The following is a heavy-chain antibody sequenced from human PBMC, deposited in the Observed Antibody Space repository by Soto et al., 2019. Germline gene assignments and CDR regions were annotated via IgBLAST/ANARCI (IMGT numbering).Heavy chain of an antibody. Sequence: PSETLSLTCTVSGGSISSGGHYWNWIRQHPGKGLEWIGYIYYSGSTYYNPSLKSRVTISVDTSKNQFSLKLSSVTAADTAVYYCARDQAYDYTSPGDYYYYSMDVWGQGTTVTVSS. V-gene: IGHV4-31*03. CDR1: GGSISSGGHY. D-gene: IGHD4-4*01. CDR2: IYYSGST. CDR3: ARDQAYDYTSPGDYYYYSMDV. J-gene: IGHJ6*02.